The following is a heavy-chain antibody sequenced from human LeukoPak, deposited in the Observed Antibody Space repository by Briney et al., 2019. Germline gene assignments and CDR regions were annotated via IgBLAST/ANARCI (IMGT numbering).Heavy chain of an antibody. J-gene: IGHJ6*02. V-gene: IGHV4-31*03. CDR3: ARDGGLYAVDV. CDR2: IYYSGGT. Sequence: PSETLSLTFTVSGGSISSGGYYWSWIRQHPGKGLEWIGYIYYSGGTYYNPSLKSRVTISLDTSENQFSLKLSSVTAADTAVYYCARDGGLYAVDVWGQGITVTVSS. D-gene: IGHD3-16*01. CDR1: GGSISSGGYY.